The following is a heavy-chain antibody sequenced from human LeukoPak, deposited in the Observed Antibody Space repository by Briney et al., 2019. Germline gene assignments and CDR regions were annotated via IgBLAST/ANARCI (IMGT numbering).Heavy chain of an antibody. J-gene: IGHJ4*02. CDR3: AKETGYSGYDFGDY. V-gene: IGHV3-23*01. Sequence: PGGSLRLSCAASGFTFSDYAMSWVRQAPGKGLECHTVISGSGGSTYYADSVKGRFTISRENSKNTLYQQMNSLRAEDTAVYYCAKETGYSGYDFGDYWGQGTLVTVSS. CDR2: ISGSGGST. CDR1: GFTFSDYA. D-gene: IGHD5-12*01.